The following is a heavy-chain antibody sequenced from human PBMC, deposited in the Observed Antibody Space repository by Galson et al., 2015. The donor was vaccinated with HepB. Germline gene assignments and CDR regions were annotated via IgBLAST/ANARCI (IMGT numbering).Heavy chain of an antibody. Sequence: SLRLSCAASGFTFSSPWMTWVRQAPGKGLEWVANLNERGSEKYYVDSVQGRFTVSRDNADNSLYLHMDGMRAGDTAVYYCARNSGYGVIEYWGKGTLVTVSS. J-gene: IGHJ4*02. CDR1: GFTFSSPW. CDR3: ARNSGYGVIEY. D-gene: IGHD6-13*01. V-gene: IGHV3-7*03. CDR2: LNERGSEK.